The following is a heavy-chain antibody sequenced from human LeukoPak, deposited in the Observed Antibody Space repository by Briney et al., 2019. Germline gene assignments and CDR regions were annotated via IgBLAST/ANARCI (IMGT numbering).Heavy chain of an antibody. D-gene: IGHD5-24*01. J-gene: IGHJ4*02. CDR3: ASTRRDGYPFDY. CDR2: INHSGST. Sequence: SETLSLTCAVYGGSFSGYYWNWIRQPPGKGLEWIGEINHSGSTNYNPSLKSRVTVSVDTSKNQFSLKLTSVTAADTAVYYCASTRRDGYPFDYWGQGTLVTVSS. V-gene: IGHV4-34*01. CDR1: GGSFSGYY.